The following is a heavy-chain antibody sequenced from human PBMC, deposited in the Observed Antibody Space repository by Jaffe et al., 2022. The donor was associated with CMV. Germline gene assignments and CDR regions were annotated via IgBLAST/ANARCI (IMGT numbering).Heavy chain of an antibody. CDR3: ARGYCSGGSCELIDY. CDR1: GFTFSSYS. V-gene: IGHV3-21*01. CDR2: ISSSSSYI. D-gene: IGHD2-15*01. J-gene: IGHJ4*02. Sequence: EVQLVESGGGLVKPGGSLRLSCAASGFTFSSYSMNWVRQAPGKGLEWVSSISSSSSYIYYADSVKGRFTISRDNAKNSLYLQMNSLRAEDTAVYYCARGYCSGGSCELIDYWGQGTLVTVSS.